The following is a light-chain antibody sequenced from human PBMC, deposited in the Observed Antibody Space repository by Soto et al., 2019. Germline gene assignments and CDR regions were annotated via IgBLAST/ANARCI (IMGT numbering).Light chain of an antibody. CDR3: AAWDDRLNGGV. V-gene: IGLV1-36*01. J-gene: IGLJ3*02. CDR2: SFN. Sequence: QSVLTQPPSVSEAPSQRVTISCSGSSSNIGNNAVNWYQQLPGKAPKLLISSFNQRPSGVPDRFSGSKSGSSASLAISGLQSEDEADYYCAAWDDRLNGGVFGGGTKLTVL. CDR1: SSNIGNNA.